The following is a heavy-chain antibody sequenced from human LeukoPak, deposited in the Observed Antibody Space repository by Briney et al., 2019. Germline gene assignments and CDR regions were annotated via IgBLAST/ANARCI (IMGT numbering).Heavy chain of an antibody. Sequence: PGGSLRLSCVASGFTFSNYNMNWVRQAPGKGLEWVSAISGSGGSTYYADSVKGRFTISRDNSKNTLYLQMNSLRAEDTAVYYCAKVSAGRANFDYWGQGTLVTVSS. J-gene: IGHJ4*02. CDR1: GFTFSNYN. CDR2: ISGSGGST. V-gene: IGHV3-23*01. CDR3: AKVSAGRANFDY. D-gene: IGHD6-13*01.